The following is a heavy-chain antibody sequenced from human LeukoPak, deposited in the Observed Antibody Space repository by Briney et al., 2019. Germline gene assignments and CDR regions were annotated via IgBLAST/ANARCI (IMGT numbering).Heavy chain of an antibody. CDR3: ARLRAVAGTYFDY. Sequence: SETLSLTCTVSGGSISSSSYYWGWIRQPPGKGLEWIGRIYYSGSTSYNPSLKSRVTISVATSKNQSSLKLSSVTAADTAVYYCARLRAVAGTYFDYWGQGTLVTVSS. CDR2: IYYSGST. CDR1: GGSISSSSYY. J-gene: IGHJ4*02. D-gene: IGHD6-19*01. V-gene: IGHV4-39*01.